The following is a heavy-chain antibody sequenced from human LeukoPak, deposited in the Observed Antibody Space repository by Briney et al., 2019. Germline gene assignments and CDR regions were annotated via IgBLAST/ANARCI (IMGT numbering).Heavy chain of an antibody. CDR2: IIPIFGTA. CDR1: GDTFSSYP. D-gene: IGHD3-10*01. Sequence: SVKVSCKASGDTFSSYPFTWVRQAPGQGLEWMGGIIPIFGTANYAQKFQGRVTITTDESTSTAYMELSSLRSEDTAVYYCARGPTLVRGVIMPDSVGGMDVWGQGTTVTVSS. V-gene: IGHV1-69*05. CDR3: ARGPTLVRGVIMPDSVGGMDV. J-gene: IGHJ6*02.